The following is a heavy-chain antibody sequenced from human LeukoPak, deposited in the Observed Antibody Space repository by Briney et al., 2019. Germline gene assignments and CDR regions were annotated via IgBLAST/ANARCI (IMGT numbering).Heavy chain of an antibody. CDR2: LTGSGPTT. Sequence: GGSLRLSCAAPGFTFSSYAMSWVRQAPGKGLEWVSGLTGSGPTTYYADSVKGRFTISRDNSKNTLFLQMNSLRAEDTAIYYCARHDYSNYPYYFDYWGQGTLVSVSS. D-gene: IGHD4-11*01. CDR3: ARHDYSNYPYYFDY. CDR1: GFTFSSYA. J-gene: IGHJ4*02. V-gene: IGHV3-23*01.